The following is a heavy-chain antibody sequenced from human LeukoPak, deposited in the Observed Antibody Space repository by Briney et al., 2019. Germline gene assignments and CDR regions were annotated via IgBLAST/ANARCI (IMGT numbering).Heavy chain of an antibody. V-gene: IGHV3-64*01. J-gene: IGHJ5*02. Sequence: GGSLRLSCAASGFTFSSYAMHWVRQAPGKGLEYVSAISSNGGSTYYANSVKGRFTISRDNSKNTLYLHMGSLRAEDMAVYYCSRGALGYCSSTSCFATQFGAWGQGALVTVSS. D-gene: IGHD2-2*01. CDR1: GFTFSSYA. CDR2: ISSNGGST. CDR3: SRGALGYCSSTSCFATQFGA.